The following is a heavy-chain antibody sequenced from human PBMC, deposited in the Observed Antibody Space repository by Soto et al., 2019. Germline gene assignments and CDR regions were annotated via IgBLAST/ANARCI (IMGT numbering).Heavy chain of an antibody. D-gene: IGHD1-1*01. CDR2: ISGHGDST. J-gene: IGHJ4*02. V-gene: IGHV3-23*01. CDR1: GITFSSYA. CDR3: AWATTADF. Sequence: EVQLLESGGDLVQPGGSLRLSCLVSGITFSSYAMNWVRQAPGKGLEWVSSISGHGDSTYYADSVKGRFTISRDNSKNTMKLQMSSLGDEDTAVYYCAWATTADFWGQGTLVTVSS.